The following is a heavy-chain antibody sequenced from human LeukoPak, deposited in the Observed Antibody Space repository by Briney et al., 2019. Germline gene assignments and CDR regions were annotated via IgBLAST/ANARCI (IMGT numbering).Heavy chain of an antibody. CDR3: ARDPFLDSSGYLDY. Sequence: ASVKVSCKASGYTFTSYGISWVRQASGQGLEWMGWISAYNGNTNYAQNLQGRVTMTTDTSTSIAYMELRSLRFDDTAVYYCARDPFLDSSGYLDYWGQGTLVTVSS. D-gene: IGHD3-22*01. J-gene: IGHJ4*02. CDR2: ISAYNGNT. V-gene: IGHV1-18*01. CDR1: GYTFTSYG.